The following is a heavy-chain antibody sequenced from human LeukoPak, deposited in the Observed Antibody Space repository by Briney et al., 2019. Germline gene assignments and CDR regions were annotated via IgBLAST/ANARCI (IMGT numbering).Heavy chain of an antibody. CDR2: IGGSGGST. D-gene: IGHD2-2*01. CDR3: ARSTLDAFDI. V-gene: IGHV3-23*01. J-gene: IGHJ3*02. Sequence: GGSLRLSCAASGFTFSSYALSWVRQAPGKGLEWVSAIGGSGGSTYYADSVKGRFTISRDNAKNSLYLQMNSLRAEDTAVYYCARSTLDAFDIWGQGTMVTVSS. CDR1: GFTFSSYA.